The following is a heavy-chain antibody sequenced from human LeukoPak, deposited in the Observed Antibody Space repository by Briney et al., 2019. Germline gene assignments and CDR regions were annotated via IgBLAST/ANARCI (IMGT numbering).Heavy chain of an antibody. J-gene: IGHJ6*03. CDR2: ISGSGGST. V-gene: IGHV3-23*01. CDR1: GFTFSSYA. Sequence: GGSLRLSCVASGFTFSSYAMSWVRQAPGKGLEWVSTISGSGGSTSYADSVKGRFTISRDNSKNTLYLQMNSLRAEDTAVYYCAKGEDIVVVPAAMTYYYYYMDVWGKGTTVTVSS. D-gene: IGHD2-2*01. CDR3: AKGEDIVVVPAAMTYYYYYMDV.